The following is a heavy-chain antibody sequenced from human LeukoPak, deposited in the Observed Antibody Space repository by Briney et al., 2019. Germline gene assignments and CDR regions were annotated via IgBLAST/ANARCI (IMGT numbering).Heavy chain of an antibody. Sequence: ASVKVSCTASGYTFTVNYMHWVRQAPGQGLEWMGWISAYNGNTNYAQKLQGRVTMTTDTSTSTAYMELRSLRSDDTAVYYCARDLSYDSSGNDAFDIWGQGTMVTVSS. J-gene: IGHJ3*02. V-gene: IGHV1-18*04. D-gene: IGHD3-22*01. CDR1: GYTFTVNY. CDR2: ISAYNGNT. CDR3: ARDLSYDSSGNDAFDI.